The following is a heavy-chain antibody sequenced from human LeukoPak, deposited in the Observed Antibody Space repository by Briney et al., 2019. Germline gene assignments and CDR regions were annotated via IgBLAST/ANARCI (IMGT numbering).Heavy chain of an antibody. J-gene: IGHJ4*02. D-gene: IGHD5-18*01. Sequence: GGSLRLSCAASGFTFSSYAMSWVRQAPGKGLEWVSAITGSGGSTSYADSVKGRFTISRDNSKNTLYLQMNSQRVEDTAIYYCAKDGVRGYSYGSEYYFDYWGQGTLVTVSS. CDR1: GFTFSSYA. V-gene: IGHV3-23*01. CDR2: ITGSGGST. CDR3: AKDGVRGYSYGSEYYFDY.